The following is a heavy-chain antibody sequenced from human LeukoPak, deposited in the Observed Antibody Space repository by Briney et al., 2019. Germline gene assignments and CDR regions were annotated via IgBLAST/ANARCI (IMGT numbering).Heavy chain of an antibody. J-gene: IGHJ4*02. CDR1: GGSISSSSYY. D-gene: IGHD3-10*01. CDR3: ASLMVRGKVDY. Sequence: SETLSLTCTVSGGSISSSSYYWGWIRQPPGKGLEWIGYIYYSGSTYYNPSLKSRVTISVDTSKNQFSLKLSFVTAADTAVYYCASLMVRGKVDYWGQGTLVTVSS. CDR2: IYYSGST. V-gene: IGHV4-39*07.